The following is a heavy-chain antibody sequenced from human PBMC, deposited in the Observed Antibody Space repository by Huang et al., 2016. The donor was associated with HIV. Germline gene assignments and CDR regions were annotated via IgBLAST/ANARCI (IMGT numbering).Heavy chain of an antibody. CDR3: TRENYDFWSGYYKYYFDY. J-gene: IGHJ4*02. Sequence: EVQLVESGGGLVKPGRSLRLSCTAAGFTFGDYAMRCFRQAPGKVVAWGCFIRSKASGGTTEDATSVKGRFTISRDDSKSIAYLQMNSLKIEDTAVYYCTRENYDFWSGYYKYYFDYWGQGTLVTVSS. CDR2: IRSKASGGTT. CDR1: GFTFGDYA. D-gene: IGHD3-3*01. V-gene: IGHV3-49*05.